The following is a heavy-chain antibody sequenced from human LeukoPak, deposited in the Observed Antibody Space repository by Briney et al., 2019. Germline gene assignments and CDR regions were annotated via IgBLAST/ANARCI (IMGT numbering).Heavy chain of an antibody. CDR1: GYTFTSYD. J-gene: IGHJ4*02. V-gene: IGHV1-69*13. Sequence: SVKVSCKASGYTFTSYDINWVRQATGQGLEWMGGIIPIFGTANYAQKFQGRVTITADESTSTAYMELSSLRSEDTAVYYCARMDGSYGAYWGQGTLVTVSS. CDR2: IIPIFGTA. D-gene: IGHD1-26*01. CDR3: ARMDGSYGAY.